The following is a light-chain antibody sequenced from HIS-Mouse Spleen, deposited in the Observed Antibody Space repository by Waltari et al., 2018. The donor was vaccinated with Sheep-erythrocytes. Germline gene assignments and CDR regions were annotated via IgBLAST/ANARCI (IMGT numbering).Light chain of an antibody. CDR2: LGY. J-gene: IGKJ1*01. CDR3: MQALQTPRT. CDR1: QSLLHSNGYNY. V-gene: IGKV2-28*01. Sequence: MTQSPLSLPVTPGEPASISCRSSQSLLHSNGYNYLDWYLQKPGQSPQLLIYLGYNRACGVPDRFSGSGSGTDFTLKISRVEAEDVGVYYCMQALQTPRTFGQGTKVEIK.